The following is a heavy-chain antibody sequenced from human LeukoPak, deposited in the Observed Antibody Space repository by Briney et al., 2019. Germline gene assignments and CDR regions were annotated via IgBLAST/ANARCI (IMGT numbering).Heavy chain of an antibody. CDR3: AVVGTILRDFDY. J-gene: IGHJ4*02. V-gene: IGHV4-34*01. CDR1: GGSFSGYY. Sequence: SETLSLTCAVYGGSFSGYYWSWIRQPPGKGLEWIGEINHSGSTNYSPSLKSRVTISVDTSKNQFSLKLSSVTAADTAVYYCAVVGTILRDFDYWGQGTLVTVSS. CDR2: INHSGST. D-gene: IGHD2-15*01.